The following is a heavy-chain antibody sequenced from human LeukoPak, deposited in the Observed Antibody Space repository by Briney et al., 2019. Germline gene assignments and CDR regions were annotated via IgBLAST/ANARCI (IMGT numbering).Heavy chain of an antibody. CDR3: ARGISSGWSRAVGY. J-gene: IGHJ4*02. CDR1: GFTFSNYA. D-gene: IGHD6-19*01. Sequence: GGSLRLSCAASGFTFSNYAMSWVRQAPGKGLEWVSGISGSGGSTYYADSVKGRFTISRDNSKNTLYLQMNSLTDEDTAVYYCARGISSGWSRAVGYWGQGTLVTVSS. V-gene: IGHV3-23*01. CDR2: ISGSGGST.